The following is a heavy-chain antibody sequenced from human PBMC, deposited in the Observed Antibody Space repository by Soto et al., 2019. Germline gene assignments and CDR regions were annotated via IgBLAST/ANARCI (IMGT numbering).Heavy chain of an antibody. CDR1: GGSISSGGYY. J-gene: IGHJ3*02. Sequence: QVQLQESAPGLVKPSQTLSLTCTVSGGSISSGGYYWSWIRQHPGKGLEWIGYIYYSGGTYYNPSLKSRVTRSVDTSKNRFSLKLSSVTAADTAVYYCARVHAVTDDAFAIWVQGTMVTVSS. CDR2: IYYSGGT. V-gene: IGHV4-31*03. D-gene: IGHD4-17*01. CDR3: ARVHAVTDDAFAI.